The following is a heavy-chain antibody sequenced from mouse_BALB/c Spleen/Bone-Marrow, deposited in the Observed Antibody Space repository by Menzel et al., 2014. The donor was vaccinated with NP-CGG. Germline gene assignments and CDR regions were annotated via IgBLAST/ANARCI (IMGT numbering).Heavy chain of an antibody. V-gene: IGHV1-7*01. CDR1: GYTFTSYW. CDR2: INPSTGYT. CDR3: ARYPYYDYDGFAY. Sequence: VKLQESGAELAKPGASVKMSCKASGYTFTSYWMHWVKQRPGQGLEWIGYINPSTGYTEYNQKFKDKATLTADKSSSTAYMQLSSLRSEDSAVYYCARYPYYDYDGFAYWGQGTLVTVSA. J-gene: IGHJ3*01. D-gene: IGHD2-4*01.